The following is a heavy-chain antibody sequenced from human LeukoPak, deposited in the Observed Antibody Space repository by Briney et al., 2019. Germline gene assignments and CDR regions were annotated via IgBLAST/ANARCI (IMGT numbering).Heavy chain of an antibody. Sequence: GGSLRLSCAASGFTVSSNYMSWVRQAPGKGLEWVSVIYSGGSTYYAHSVKGRFTISRDNSKNTLYLQMNSLRAEDTAVYYCARSYSSSLYFDYWGQGTLVTVSS. V-gene: IGHV3-53*01. J-gene: IGHJ4*02. D-gene: IGHD6-6*01. CDR3: ARSYSSSLYFDY. CDR1: GFTVSSNY. CDR2: IYSGGST.